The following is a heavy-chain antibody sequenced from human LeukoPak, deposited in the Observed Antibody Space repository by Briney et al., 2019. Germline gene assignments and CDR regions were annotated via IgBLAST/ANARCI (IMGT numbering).Heavy chain of an antibody. V-gene: IGHV1-18*01. CDR1: GGTFSSYA. J-gene: IGHJ4*02. Sequence: GASVKVSCKASGGTFSSYAISWVRQAPGQGLEWVGWISGYNGNTNYAQKFQGRVTMTTDTSTTTANMELRSLRSDDTAVYYCARPRVAGSYDYWGQGTLVTVSS. D-gene: IGHD6-19*01. CDR2: ISGYNGNT. CDR3: ARPRVAGSYDY.